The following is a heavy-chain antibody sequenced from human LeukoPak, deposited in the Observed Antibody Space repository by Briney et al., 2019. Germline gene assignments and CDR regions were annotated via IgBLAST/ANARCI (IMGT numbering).Heavy chain of an antibody. CDR1: GFTFSNYW. Sequence: GGSLRLSCAASGFTFSNYWMHWVRQAPGKGLVWVSCISGDGGSTIYADSVKGRFTISRDNAKNTLYLQVSSLRAEDTAVYYCAVGANPGAFDYWGQGTLVTVSS. J-gene: IGHJ4*02. V-gene: IGHV3-74*01. CDR3: AVGANPGAFDY. D-gene: IGHD1-26*01. CDR2: ISGDGGST.